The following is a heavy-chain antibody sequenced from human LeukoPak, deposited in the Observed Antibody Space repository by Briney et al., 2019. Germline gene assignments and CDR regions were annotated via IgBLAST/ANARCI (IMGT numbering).Heavy chain of an antibody. V-gene: IGHV5-10-1*01. D-gene: IGHD6-13*01. J-gene: IGHJ4*02. CDR1: GYSFTSYW. Sequence: GESLRISCKGSGYSFTSYWISWVRQMPGKGLEWMGRIDPSDSYTNYSPSFQGHVTISADKSISTAYLQWSSLKASDTAMYYRAGGYSSSWLIDYWGQGTLVTVSS. CDR2: IDPSDSYT. CDR3: AGGYSSSWLIDY.